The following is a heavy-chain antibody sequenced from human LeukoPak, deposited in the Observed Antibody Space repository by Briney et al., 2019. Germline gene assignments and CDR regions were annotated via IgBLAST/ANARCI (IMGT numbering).Heavy chain of an antibody. Sequence: GASVNLSCEASGGTFSSYAISWVRQAPGQGLEWVGGIIPIFGTANYAQKFQGRVTITADKSTSTAYMELSSLRSEDTAVYYCARDDSGYENGFDYWGQGTLVTVSS. V-gene: IGHV1-69*06. D-gene: IGHD5-12*01. CDR1: GGTFSSYA. CDR2: IIPIFGTA. CDR3: ARDDSGYENGFDY. J-gene: IGHJ4*02.